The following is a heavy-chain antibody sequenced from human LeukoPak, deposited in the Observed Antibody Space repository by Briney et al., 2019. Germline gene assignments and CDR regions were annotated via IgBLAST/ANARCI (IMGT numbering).Heavy chain of an antibody. CDR2: ISYDGSNK. CDR1: GFTFSSYG. J-gene: IGHJ6*02. V-gene: IGHV3-30*18. D-gene: IGHD3-9*01. Sequence: PGGSLRLSCAASGFTFSSYGMHWVRQAPGKGLEWVAVISYDGSNKYYADSVKGRFTISRDNSKNTLYLQMNSLRAEDTAVYYCAKDRGAKAASYYDILTGYYKGRGGGVGYYYYGMDVWGQGTTVTVSS. CDR3: AKDRGAKAASYYDILTGYYKGRGGGVGYYYYGMDV.